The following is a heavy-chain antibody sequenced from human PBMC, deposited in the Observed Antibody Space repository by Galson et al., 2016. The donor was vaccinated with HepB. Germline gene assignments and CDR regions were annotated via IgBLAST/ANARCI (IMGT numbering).Heavy chain of an antibody. CDR1: GGSISSYY. CDR3: ASPIHLWALEY. D-gene: IGHD5-18*01. J-gene: IGHJ4*02. Sequence: SETLSLTCTVSGGSISSYYWNWIRQPPGKGLEWIGSIYYSGSTYYNPSLWSRVTISLDTSRNQFSLNLRSVTAADTAVYYCASPIHLWALEYWGQGTLVTVSS. V-gene: IGHV4-59*01. CDR2: IYYSGST.